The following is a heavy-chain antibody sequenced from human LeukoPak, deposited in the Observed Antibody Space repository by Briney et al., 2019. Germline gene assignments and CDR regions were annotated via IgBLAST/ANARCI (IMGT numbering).Heavy chain of an antibody. CDR1: GGSISSGDYY. Sequence: SETLSLTCTVSGGSISSGDYYWSWIRQPPGKGLEWIGYIFYSGSTYYNPSLKSRVTISVDTSKNQFSLKLSSVTAADTAVYYCARARRGYSGYDTTPVFDLWGRGTLVTVSS. D-gene: IGHD5-12*01. CDR2: IFYSGST. CDR3: ARARRGYSGYDTTPVFDL. V-gene: IGHV4-30-4*01. J-gene: IGHJ2*01.